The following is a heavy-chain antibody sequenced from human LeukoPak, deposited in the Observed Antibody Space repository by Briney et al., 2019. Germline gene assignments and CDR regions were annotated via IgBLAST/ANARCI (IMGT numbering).Heavy chain of an antibody. CDR2: IYPGDSDT. CDR1: GYTFTNYW. J-gene: IGHJ3*02. Sequence: GESLKISCKCSGYTFTNYWIGWVRQMPGKCLDFMGIIYPGDSDTRYSPSFQGQVTISADKSFTTAYLQWSSLKTSDTAMHYCASRYGAETAFDIWGQGTMVTVSS. D-gene: IGHD4-17*01. V-gene: IGHV5-51*01. CDR3: ASRYGAETAFDI.